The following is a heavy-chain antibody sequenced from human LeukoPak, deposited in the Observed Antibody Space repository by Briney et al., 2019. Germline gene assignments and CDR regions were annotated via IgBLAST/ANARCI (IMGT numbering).Heavy chain of an antibody. Sequence: KPSETLSLTCTVSGGSISSSSYYWGWIRQPPGKGLEWIGSIYYSGSTYYNPSLKSRVTMSVNTSKNQLSLKLRSVTAADTAVYYCAREYSSGWYSAYYYYMDVWGKGTTVTISS. D-gene: IGHD6-19*01. CDR3: AREYSSGWYSAYYYYMDV. J-gene: IGHJ6*03. CDR2: IYYSGST. V-gene: IGHV4-39*07. CDR1: GGSISSSSYY.